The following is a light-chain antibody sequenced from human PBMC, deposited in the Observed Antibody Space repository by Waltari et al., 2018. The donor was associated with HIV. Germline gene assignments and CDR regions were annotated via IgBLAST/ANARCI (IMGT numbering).Light chain of an antibody. V-gene: IGLV1-44*01. CDR3: AAWDDSLNAPV. CDR1: SYTIGSNT. Sequence: QSVLTQPPSASGTPGQRVTISCSGSSYTIGSNTVNWYQQLPGTAPKLLIYSNNQRPSGVPDRFSGSKSGTSASLAISGLQSEDEADYYCAAWDDSLNAPVFGGGTKLTVL. J-gene: IGLJ3*02. CDR2: SNN.